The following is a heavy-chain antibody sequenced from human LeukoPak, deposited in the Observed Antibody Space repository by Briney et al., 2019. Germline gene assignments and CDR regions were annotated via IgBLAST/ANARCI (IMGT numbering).Heavy chain of an antibody. D-gene: IGHD2-15*01. CDR3: EKGLWSYCSSGSCYYVDY. Sequence: GGSLRLSCAASGFIFSSYVMHWVRQAPGKGREGVAVISYVGSNKYYADSVKDRFTISRDDYNNTLYLQINNQRGEDRDVCYCEKGLWSYCSSGSCYYVDYGGEGTLVTVSS. J-gene: IGHJ4*02. CDR1: GFIFSSYV. CDR2: ISYVGSNK. V-gene: IGHV3-30*18.